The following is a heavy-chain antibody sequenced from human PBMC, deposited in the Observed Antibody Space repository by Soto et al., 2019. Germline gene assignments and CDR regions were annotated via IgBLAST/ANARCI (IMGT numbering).Heavy chain of an antibody. D-gene: IGHD3-16*02. Sequence: QVQLVQSGAEVKKPGASVKVSCKASGYTFTSYGLSWVRQAPGQGLEWMGWISAYNGNTNYAQKLQGRVTMTTDTSTSTADMELRSLRSYDTAVYYCARTNYVWGIYRPSRLHYWGQGTRVTV. V-gene: IGHV1-18*04. CDR1: GYTFTSYG. CDR3: ARTNYVWGIYRPSRLHY. CDR2: ISAYNGNT. J-gene: IGHJ4*02.